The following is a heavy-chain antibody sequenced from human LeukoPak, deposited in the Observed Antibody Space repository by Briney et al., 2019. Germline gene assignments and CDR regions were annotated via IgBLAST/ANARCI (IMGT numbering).Heavy chain of an antibody. CDR1: GGSFSAFF. J-gene: IGHJ5*02. D-gene: IGHD3-16*01. CDR2: VGHSGSA. Sequence: SETLSLTCAVSGGSFSAFFWRWIRQPPGKGLEWIGDVGHSGSADYNPSLKSRVTVSADPSKNQFSLKLSSVTAADTAVYYCARDGGEYDYVWGSYRPVSHWFDPWGQGTLVTVSS. V-gene: IGHV4-34*01. CDR3: ARDGGEYDYVWGSYRPVSHWFDP.